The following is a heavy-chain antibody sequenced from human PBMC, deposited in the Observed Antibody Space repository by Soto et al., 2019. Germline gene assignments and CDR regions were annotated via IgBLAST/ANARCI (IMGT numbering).Heavy chain of an antibody. D-gene: IGHD1-26*01. Sequence: EVQLLESGGGLVQPGGSLRLSCAASGFTFSSYGMTWVRQAPGKGLEWVSTISGSGGSTYYADSVKGQFTISRDNSKNTLYLQMNGLRAEVTAVYYCAKGLYSGSYFDYWGQGTLVTVSS. V-gene: IGHV3-23*01. CDR2: ISGSGGST. J-gene: IGHJ4*02. CDR3: AKGLYSGSYFDY. CDR1: GFTFSSYG.